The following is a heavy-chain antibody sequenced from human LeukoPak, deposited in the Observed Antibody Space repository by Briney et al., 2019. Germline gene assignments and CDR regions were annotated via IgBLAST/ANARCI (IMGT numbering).Heavy chain of an antibody. Sequence: ASVKVSCKASGYTFTSYGISWVRQAPGQGLEWMGWISAYNGNTNYAQKLQGRVTMTTDTSTSTAYMELSSLRSEDTAVYYCARALEGTTVTTPGYYWGQGTLVTVSS. CDR1: GYTFTSYG. V-gene: IGHV1-18*01. D-gene: IGHD4-17*01. CDR2: ISAYNGNT. CDR3: ARALEGTTVTTPGYY. J-gene: IGHJ4*02.